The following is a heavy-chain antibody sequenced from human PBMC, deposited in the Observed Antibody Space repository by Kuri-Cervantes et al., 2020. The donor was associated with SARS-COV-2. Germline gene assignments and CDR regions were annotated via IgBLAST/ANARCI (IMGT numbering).Heavy chain of an antibody. CDR3: ASWGRDTTTVTWVDY. D-gene: IGHD4-17*01. Sequence: GGSLRLSCKASGYTFTSYGISWVRQAPGQGLEWMGWISAYNGNTNYAQKLQGRVTMTTDTSTSTAYMELRSLRSDDTAVYYCASWGRDTTTVTWVDYWGQGTLVTVSS. J-gene: IGHJ4*02. V-gene: IGHV1-18*01. CDR1: GYTFTSYG. CDR2: ISAYNGNT.